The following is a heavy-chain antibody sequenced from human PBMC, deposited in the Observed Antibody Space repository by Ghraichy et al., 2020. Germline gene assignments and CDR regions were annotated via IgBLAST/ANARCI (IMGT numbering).Heavy chain of an antibody. J-gene: IGHJ4*02. CDR3: ARDFGVRTMVQGVIDY. D-gene: IGHD3-10*01. Sequence: GGSLRLSCAASGFTFSDHYMSWIRQAPGKGLEWVSYISSSGSTIYYADSVKGRFTISRDNAKNALYLQMNSLRAEDTAVYYCARDFGVRTMVQGVIDYWGQGTLVTVSS. CDR2: ISSSGSTI. V-gene: IGHV3-11*01. CDR1: GFTFSDHY.